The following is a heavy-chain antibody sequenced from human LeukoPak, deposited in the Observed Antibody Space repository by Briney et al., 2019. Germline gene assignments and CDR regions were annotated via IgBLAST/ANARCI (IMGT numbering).Heavy chain of an antibody. CDR1: GFTFSNAW. Sequence: PGGSLRLSCATSGFTFSNAWMTWVRQAQGKGLEWVANINQDGTEKHYVDTVKGRFTISRDNAKNSLYLQMNSLRVEDTAVYYCAKVAKYYYGSETYYFFEHWGQGTPVTASS. CDR2: INQDGTEK. J-gene: IGHJ4*02. V-gene: IGHV3-7*01. D-gene: IGHD3-10*01. CDR3: AKVAKYYYGSETYYFFEH.